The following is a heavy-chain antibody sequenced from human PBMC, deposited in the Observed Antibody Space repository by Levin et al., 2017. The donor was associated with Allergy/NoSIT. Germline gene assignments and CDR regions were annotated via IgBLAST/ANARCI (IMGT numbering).Heavy chain of an antibody. CDR2: IYSGGKT. CDR1: GFTVNSNY. V-gene: IGHV3-66*01. D-gene: IGHD1-26*01. CDR3: ARDRDSGSPKNAFDI. Sequence: GGSLRLSCAASGFTVNSNYMSWVRQAPGKGLEWVSIIYSGGKTYYADSVKDRFTISRDISKNTLFLQMNSLRAEDTAVYYCARDRDSGSPKNAFDIWGPGTMVTVSS. J-gene: IGHJ3*02.